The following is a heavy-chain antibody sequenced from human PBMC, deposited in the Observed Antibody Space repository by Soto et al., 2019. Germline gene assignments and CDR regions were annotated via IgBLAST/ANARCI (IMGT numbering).Heavy chain of an antibody. CDR2: ISYSGST. D-gene: IGHD3-22*01. J-gene: IGHJ5*02. CDR3: ARAVSPNYYDSSGYLIGDNWFDP. V-gene: IGHV4-59*01. CDR1: DGSISSYY. Sequence: PSETLSLTCTVSDGSISSYYWSWIRRPPGKGLECIGYISYSGSTKYNPSLKNRVTILRDTSKKQFSLKLSSVTAADTAVYYCARAVSPNYYDSSGYLIGDNWFDPWGQGTLVTVSS.